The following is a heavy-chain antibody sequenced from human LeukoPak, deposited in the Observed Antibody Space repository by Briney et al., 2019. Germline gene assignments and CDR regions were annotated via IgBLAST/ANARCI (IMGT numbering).Heavy chain of an antibody. CDR2: ISVYNGNT. V-gene: IGHV1-18*01. CDR3: AVGHFCGGDCSSFLH. Sequence: ASVKVSCKASGYTFTNYGFSWVRQAPGQGLEWMGWISVYNGNTNYAQKFQGRVTMITDTATSTAYMELRSLRSDDTAVYYCAVGHFCGGDCSSFLHWGQGTLVTVSS. D-gene: IGHD2-21*02. J-gene: IGHJ1*01. CDR1: GYTFTNYG.